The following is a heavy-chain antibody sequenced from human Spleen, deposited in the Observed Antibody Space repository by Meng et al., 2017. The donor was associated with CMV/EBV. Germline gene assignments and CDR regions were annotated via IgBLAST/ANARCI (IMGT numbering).Heavy chain of an antibody. V-gene: IGHV3-11*04. J-gene: IGHJ4*02. Sequence: ASGFPFSDYYMGWIRQAPGKGLEWVSYISSSGSTIYYADSVKGRFIISRDNTKNSLYLQMNSLRAEDTAVYYCARLVGALGDTKDYWGQGTLVTVSS. CDR2: ISSSGSTI. CDR3: ARLVGALGDTKDY. D-gene: IGHD1-26*01. CDR1: GFPFSDYY.